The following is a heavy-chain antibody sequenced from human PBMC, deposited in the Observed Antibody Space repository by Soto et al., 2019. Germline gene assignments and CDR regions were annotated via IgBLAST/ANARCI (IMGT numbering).Heavy chain of an antibody. D-gene: IGHD3-10*01. CDR1: GFTLRTYA. CDR2: ISSSGGTT. CDR3: AKDPPKGPGDAFDF. Sequence: EVQVLESGGGLVQPGGSLRLSCAASGFTLRTYAMIWVRQAPGKGLEWVSTISSSGGTTYYADSVKGRFTISRDNSKNTLYLQMDSLRAEDTAVYFCAKDPPKGPGDAFDFWGQGTMVTVS. V-gene: IGHV3-23*01. J-gene: IGHJ3*01.